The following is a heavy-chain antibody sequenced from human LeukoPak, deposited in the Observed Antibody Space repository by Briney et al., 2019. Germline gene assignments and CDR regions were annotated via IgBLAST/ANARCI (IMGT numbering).Heavy chain of an antibody. CDR3: ARHTYCSSTSCYAHNWFDP. J-gene: IGHJ5*02. V-gene: IGHV4-34*01. D-gene: IGHD2-2*01. Sequence: PSETLSLTCAVYGGSFSGYYWSWIRQPPGKGLEWIGEINHSGSTNYNPSLKSRVTISVDTSKNQFPLKLSSVTAADTAVYYCARHTYCSSTSCYAHNWFDPWGQGTLVTVSS. CDR2: INHSGST. CDR1: GGSFSGYY.